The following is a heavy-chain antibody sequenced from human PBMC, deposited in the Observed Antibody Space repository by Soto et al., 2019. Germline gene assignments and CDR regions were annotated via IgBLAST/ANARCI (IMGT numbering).Heavy chain of an antibody. CDR3: ASASRGHNSLDSSSSRSHYYYYYGMDV. J-gene: IGHJ6*02. Sequence: TSETLSLTCTVSGGSISSYYWSWIRQPAGKGLEWIGRIYTSGSTNYNPSLKSRVTMSVDTSKNQFSLKLSSVTAADTAVYYCASASRGHNSLDSSSSRSHYYYYYGMDVWGQGTTVPVSS. D-gene: IGHD6-6*01. CDR2: IYTSGST. V-gene: IGHV4-4*07. CDR1: GGSISSYY.